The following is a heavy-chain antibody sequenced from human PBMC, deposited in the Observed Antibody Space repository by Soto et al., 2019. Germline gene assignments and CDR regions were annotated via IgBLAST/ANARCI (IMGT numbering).Heavy chain of an antibody. D-gene: IGHD2-2*02. V-gene: IGHV3-23*01. CDR3: AKDYGCSSTSCYIRYYYYYMDV. Sequence: PGGSLRLSCAASGFTFSSYAMSWVRQAPGKGLEWVSAISGSGGSTYYADSVKGRFTISRDNSKNTLYLQMNSLRAEDTAVYYCAKDYGCSSTSCYIRYYYYYMDVWGKGTTVTVSS. CDR2: ISGSGGST. J-gene: IGHJ6*03. CDR1: GFTFSSYA.